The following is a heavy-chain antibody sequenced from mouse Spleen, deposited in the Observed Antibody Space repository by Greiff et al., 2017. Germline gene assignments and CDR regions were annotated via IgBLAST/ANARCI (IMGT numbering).Heavy chain of an antibody. D-gene: IGHD2-2*01. J-gene: IGHJ4*01. Sequence: VQLQQSGAELARPGASVKMSCKASGYTFTSYTMHWVKQRPGQGLEWIGYINPSSGYTKYNQKFKDKATLTADKSSSTAYMQLSSLTSEDSAVYYCARSWLEAMDYWGQGTSVTVSS. CDR3: ARSWLEAMDY. CDR1: GYTFTSYT. V-gene: IGHV1-4*01. CDR2: INPSSGYT.